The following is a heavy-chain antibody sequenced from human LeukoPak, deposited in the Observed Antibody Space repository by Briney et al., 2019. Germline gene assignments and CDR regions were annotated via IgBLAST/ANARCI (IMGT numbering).Heavy chain of an antibody. CDR1: GFTFRNFA. V-gene: IGHV3-23*01. D-gene: IGHD6-19*01. Sequence: GGSLRLSCIASGFTFRNFAMSWVRPPPGKGMEWVSALSGSGSSTYYADSVKGRFTISRDNLKNTVYLQMNSLRAEDTALYYCAKTVAGEYWGQGTLVTVSS. CDR3: AKTVAGEY. CDR2: LSGSGSST. J-gene: IGHJ4*02.